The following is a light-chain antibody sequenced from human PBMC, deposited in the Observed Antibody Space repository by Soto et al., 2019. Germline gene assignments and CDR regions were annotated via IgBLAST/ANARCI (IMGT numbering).Light chain of an antibody. Sequence: QSALTQPPSVSGAPGQRVTISCTGSSSNIGADYDVHWYQQLPGTAPKLLFYGNSNRPSGVPDRFSGSKSGTSASLAITGLQAEDEADYYCQSYDGSLSGVVFGGGTKLTVL. J-gene: IGLJ2*01. V-gene: IGLV1-40*01. CDR3: QSYDGSLSGVV. CDR2: GNS. CDR1: SSNIGADYD.